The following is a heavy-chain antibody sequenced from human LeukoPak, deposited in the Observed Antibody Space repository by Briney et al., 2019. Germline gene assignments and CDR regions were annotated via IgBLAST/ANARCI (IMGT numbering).Heavy chain of an antibody. Sequence: GGSLRLSCAASGFTFSSYFWMHWVRQAPGKGLVWVSRIKSDGSSSTYADSVKGRFTISRDNAKNSLYLQMNTLRAEDTALYYCGTIRGVCAFGMWGPGTMVTVSS. CDR2: IKSDGSSS. CDR3: GTIRGVCAFGM. J-gene: IGHJ3*02. CDR1: GFTFSSYFW. V-gene: IGHV3-74*01. D-gene: IGHD3-10*01.